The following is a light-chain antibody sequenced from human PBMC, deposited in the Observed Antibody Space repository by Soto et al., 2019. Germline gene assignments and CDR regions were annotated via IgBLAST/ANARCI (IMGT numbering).Light chain of an antibody. CDR3: QQYNSYRT. CDR2: DAS. V-gene: IGKV1-5*01. Sequence: DIQMTQSPSSLSASLGDRVTITCRASQSISSYLNWYQQKPGKAPKLLIYDASILESGVPSRFSGSGSGTEFTLTISSLQPDDFATYYCQQYNSYRTFGQGTKVDIK. CDR1: QSISSY. J-gene: IGKJ1*01.